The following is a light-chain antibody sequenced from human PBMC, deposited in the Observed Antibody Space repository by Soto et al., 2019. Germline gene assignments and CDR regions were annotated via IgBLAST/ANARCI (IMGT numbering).Light chain of an antibody. V-gene: IGKV3-15*01. CDR1: QSVSSN. J-gene: IGKJ5*01. CDR3: QPYNNWPRT. Sequence: EIVMTQSPATLSVSPGERATLSCRASQSVSSNLAWYQQKPGQAPRLLIYGASTRATGIPARFSGSGSGTEFTLTISSLQSEAFAVYYCQPYNNWPRTFGQGTRLEN. CDR2: GAS.